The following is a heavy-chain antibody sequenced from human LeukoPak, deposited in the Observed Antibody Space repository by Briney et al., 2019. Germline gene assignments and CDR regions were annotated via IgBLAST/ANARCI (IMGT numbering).Heavy chain of an antibody. CDR2: ISGTGGST. V-gene: IGHV3-23*01. Sequence: GGSLRLSCVASGFSFNNFGMSWVRQAPGKGLEWVSSISGTGGSTHYADSVKGRFTISRDNSKNTPYLQMNSLRAGDTAVYYCAKSSYYDSSGFYREYYFDYWGQGTLVPVSS. D-gene: IGHD3-22*01. CDR1: GFSFNNFG. J-gene: IGHJ4*02. CDR3: AKSSYYDSSGFYREYYFDY.